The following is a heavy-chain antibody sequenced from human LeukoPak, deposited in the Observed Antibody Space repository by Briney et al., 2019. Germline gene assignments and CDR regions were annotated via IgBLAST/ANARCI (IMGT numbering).Heavy chain of an antibody. Sequence: SETLSLTCTVSGGSISSSSYYWGWIRQPPGKGLEWIGSIYYSGSTYYNPSLKSRVTISVDTSKNQFSLKLSSVTAADTAVYYCARGRRVVVIKDAFDIWGQGTMVTVSS. V-gene: IGHV4-39*01. CDR3: ARGRRVVVIKDAFDI. J-gene: IGHJ3*02. CDR1: GGSISSSSYY. D-gene: IGHD3-22*01. CDR2: IYYSGST.